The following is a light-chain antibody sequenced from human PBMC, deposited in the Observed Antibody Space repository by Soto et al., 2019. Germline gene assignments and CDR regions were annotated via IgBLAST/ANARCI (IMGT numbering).Light chain of an antibody. J-gene: IGKJ2*01. CDR1: YSISRN. CDR2: DAS. CDR3: QQYNNWPYT. V-gene: IGKV3-15*01. Sequence: ETWMTQSQATLSVSPGEGATLSSRATYSISRNVAWYHQKPGQAPRLLISDASPRATGIPARFSGSGSGTEFTLTISSLQSEDFAGYYCQQYNNWPYTFGQGTKLEIK.